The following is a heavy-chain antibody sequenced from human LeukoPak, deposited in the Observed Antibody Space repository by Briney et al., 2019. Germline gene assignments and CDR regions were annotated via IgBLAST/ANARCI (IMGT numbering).Heavy chain of an antibody. CDR3: ARVGKYYYGSGGFDY. V-gene: IGHV4-39*07. CDR1: GASISSSAYY. Sequence: SETLSLTCIISGASISSSAYYWGWIRQPPGKGLEWIGTIYYSGNTYYNPSLQSRVTISVDTSKNQFSLKLSSVTAADTAVYYCARVGKYYYGSGGFDYWGQGTLVTVSS. D-gene: IGHD3-10*01. J-gene: IGHJ4*02. CDR2: IYYSGNT.